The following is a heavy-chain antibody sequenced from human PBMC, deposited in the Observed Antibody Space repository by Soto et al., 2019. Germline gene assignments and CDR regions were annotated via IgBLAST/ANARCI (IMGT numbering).Heavy chain of an antibody. CDR2: ISAYNGNT. Sequence: ASVKVSCKASGYTFTSYGISWVRQAPGQGLEWMGWISAYNGNTNYAQKLQGRVTMTTDTSTSTAYMELRSLRSDDTAVYYCARFRGENTYYDFWSGYRPYYYMDVWGKGTTVTVSS. D-gene: IGHD3-3*01. CDR1: GYTFTSYG. CDR3: ARFRGENTYYDFWSGYRPYYYMDV. V-gene: IGHV1-18*01. J-gene: IGHJ6*03.